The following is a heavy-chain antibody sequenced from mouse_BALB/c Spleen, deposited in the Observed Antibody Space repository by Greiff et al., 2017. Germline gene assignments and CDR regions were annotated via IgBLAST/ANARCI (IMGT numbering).Heavy chain of an antibody. D-gene: IGHD2-3*01. CDR2: ISTYYGDA. V-gene: IGHV1S137*01. J-gene: IGHJ2*01. Sequence: QVQLKESGAELVRPGVSVKISCKGSGYTFTDYAMHWVKQSHAKSLEWIGVISTYYGDASYNQKFKGKATMTVDKSSSTAYMELARLTSEDSAIYYCARSDDGYLFDYWGQGTTLTVSS. CDR1: GYTFTDYA. CDR3: ARSDDGYLFDY.